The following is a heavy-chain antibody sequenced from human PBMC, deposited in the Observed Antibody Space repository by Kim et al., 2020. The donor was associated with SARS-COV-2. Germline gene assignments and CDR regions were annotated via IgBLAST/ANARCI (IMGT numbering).Heavy chain of an antibody. J-gene: IGHJ4*02. CDR3: AKGERITMIVVVTLFDY. D-gene: IGHD3-22*01. CDR1: GFTFSSYA. V-gene: IGHV3-23*01. CDR2: ISGSGGST. Sequence: RGSLRLSCAASGFTFSSYAMSWVRQAPGKGLEWVSAISGSGGSTYYADSVKGRFTISRDNSKNTLYLQMNSLRAEDTAVYYCAKGERITMIVVVTLFDYWGQGTLVTVSS.